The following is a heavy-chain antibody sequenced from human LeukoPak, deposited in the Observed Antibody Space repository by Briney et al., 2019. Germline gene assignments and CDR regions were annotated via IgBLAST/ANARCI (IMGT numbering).Heavy chain of an antibody. CDR1: GGSFSGYY. CDR2: INHSGST. D-gene: IGHD2-15*01. CDR3: ARGVYCSGGSCYPLYWFDP. Sequence: PSETLSLTCAVYGGSFSGYYWSWIRQPPGKGLEWIGEINHSGSTNYNPSLKSRVTISVDTSKNQFSLKLSSVTAADTAVYYCARGVYCSGGSCYPLYWFDPWGQGTLVTVSS. J-gene: IGHJ5*02. V-gene: IGHV4-34*01.